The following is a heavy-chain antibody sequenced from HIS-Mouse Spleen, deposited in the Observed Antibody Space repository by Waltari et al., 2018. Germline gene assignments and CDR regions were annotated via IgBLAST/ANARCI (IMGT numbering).Heavy chain of an antibody. CDR3: AREIPYSSSWYDWYFDL. CDR2: IYYSGST. V-gene: IGHV4-39*07. J-gene: IGHJ2*01. D-gene: IGHD6-13*01. Sequence: QLQLQESGPGLVKPSETLSLTCTVPVGPISRSSYSWGWIRQPPGKGLEWIGSIYYSGSTYYNPSLKSRVTISVDTSKNQFSLKLSSVTAADTAVYYCAREIPYSSSWYDWYFDLWGRGTLVTVSS. CDR1: VGPISRSSYS.